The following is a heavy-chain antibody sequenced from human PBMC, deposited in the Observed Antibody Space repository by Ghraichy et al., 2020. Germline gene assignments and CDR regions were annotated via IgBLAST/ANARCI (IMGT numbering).Heavy chain of an antibody. CDR3: AANSVGPYTGFDY. D-gene: IGHD1-26*01. Sequence: ASVKVSCKASGYTFTGFYIYWVRQAPGQGLEWIGLINPDSGYTKRAQEFQGRVTMTRDTSISTAYMELSSLKSDDTAVYYCAANSVGPYTGFDYWGQGTLVTVSS. V-gene: IGHV1-2*02. CDR1: GYTFTGFY. CDR2: INPDSGYT. J-gene: IGHJ4*02.